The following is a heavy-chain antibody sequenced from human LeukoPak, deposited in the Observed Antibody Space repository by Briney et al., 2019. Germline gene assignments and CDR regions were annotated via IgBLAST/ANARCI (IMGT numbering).Heavy chain of an antibody. J-gene: IGHJ4*02. D-gene: IGHD1-7*01. CDR1: GGSISRGGYY. V-gene: IGHV4-30-2*01. CDR3: ARNYLRTNFDY. Sequence: PSETLSLTCTVSGGSISRGGYYWSWIRQPPGKGLEWIGYIYHSGSTYYNPSLKSRVTISVDRSKNQFSLKLSSVTAADTAVYYCARNYLRTNFDYWGQGTLVTVSS. CDR2: IYHSGST.